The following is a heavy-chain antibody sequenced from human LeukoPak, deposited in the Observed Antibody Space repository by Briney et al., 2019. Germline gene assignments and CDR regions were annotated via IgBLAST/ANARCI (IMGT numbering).Heavy chain of an antibody. Sequence: ASVKVSCKASGYRFTSYGITWVRQAPGQGLEWMGWISAYNGNTNSAQKLQGRVTLTTDTSTSTAYMELRSLRSDDTAVYYCAREGYCSGGTCYSTMNWFDPWGQGTLVTVSS. CDR2: ISAYNGNT. J-gene: IGHJ5*02. CDR1: GYRFTSYG. CDR3: AREGYCSGGTCYSTMNWFDP. V-gene: IGHV1-18*01. D-gene: IGHD2-15*01.